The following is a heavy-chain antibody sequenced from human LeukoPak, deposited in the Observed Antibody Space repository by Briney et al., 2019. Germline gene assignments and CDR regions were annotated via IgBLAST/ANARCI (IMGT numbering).Heavy chain of an antibody. CDR3: ARDRGSSSSRSGWYNAFDI. V-gene: IGHV1-2*02. CDR2: INPNSGGT. Sequence: ASVKVSCKASGYTFTCYYMHWVRQAPGQGLEWMGWINPNSGGTNYAQKFQGRVTMTRDTSISTAYMELSRLRSDDTAVYYCARDRGSSSSRSGWYNAFDIWGQGTMVTVSS. D-gene: IGHD6-19*01. CDR1: GYTFTCYY. J-gene: IGHJ3*02.